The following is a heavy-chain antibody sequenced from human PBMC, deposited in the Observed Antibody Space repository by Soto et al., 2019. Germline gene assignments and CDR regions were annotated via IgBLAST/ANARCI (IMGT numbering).Heavy chain of an antibody. J-gene: IGHJ4*02. CDR2: ITSSGAFI. CDR3: AGTYDPFDF. V-gene: IGHV3-21*01. CDR1: GITFSRFK. Sequence: EVHLVESGGGLAKPGGSLRLSCVASGITFSRFKMNWVRQAPGKGLEWVSSITSSGAFIDYIDSVKGRFTISRDNAKNSLYLHMSSLRAEDTAIYYCAGTYDPFDFWGPGTLVTVSS. D-gene: IGHD3-3*01.